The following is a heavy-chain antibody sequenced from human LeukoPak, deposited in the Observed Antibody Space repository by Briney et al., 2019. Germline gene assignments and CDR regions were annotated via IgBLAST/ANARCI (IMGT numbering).Heavy chain of an antibody. J-gene: IGHJ5*02. CDR3: ARDQGYCSSTSCYILDWFDP. V-gene: IGHV1-18*01. CDR2: TSAYNGNT. Sequence: ASVKVSCKASGYTFTSYGISWVRQAPGQGLEWMGWTSAYNGNTNYAQKPQGRVTMTTDTSTSTAYMELRSLRSDDTAVYYCARDQGYCSSTSCYILDWFDPWGQGTLVTVSS. CDR1: GYTFTSYG. D-gene: IGHD2-2*01.